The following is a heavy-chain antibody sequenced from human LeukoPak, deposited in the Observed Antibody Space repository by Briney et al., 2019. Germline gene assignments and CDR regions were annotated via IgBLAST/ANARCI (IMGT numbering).Heavy chain of an antibody. J-gene: IGHJ4*02. CDR1: GGSISSYY. CDR3: ARGWRGGSFDY. Sequence: SETLSLTCTVSGGSISSYYWSWIRQPAGKGLEWIGRINTSGSTNYIPSLKSRVTVSVDTSKNQFSLKLSSVTAADTAFYYCARGWRGGSFDYWGQGTLVTVSS. D-gene: IGHD3-10*01. V-gene: IGHV4-4*07. CDR2: INTSGST.